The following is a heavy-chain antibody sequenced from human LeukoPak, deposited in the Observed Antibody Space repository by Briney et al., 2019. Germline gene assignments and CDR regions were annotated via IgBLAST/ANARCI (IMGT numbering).Heavy chain of an antibody. CDR3: AISTRHFSIWYFDY. D-gene: IGHD6-13*01. J-gene: IGHJ4*02. CDR2: IYYSGST. V-gene: IGHV4-31*03. Sequence: SQTLSPTCTVSGGSTSSGGYYWSWIRQPPGKGLEWIGYIYYSGSTHYSPSLKSRVTMSVDTSKNLFSLKLSSVTAADTAVYYCAISTRHFSIWYFDYWGPGTLVTVSS. CDR1: GGSTSSGGYY.